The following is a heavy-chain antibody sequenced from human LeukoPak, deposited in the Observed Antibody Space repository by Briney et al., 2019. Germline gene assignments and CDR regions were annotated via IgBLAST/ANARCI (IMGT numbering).Heavy chain of an antibody. D-gene: IGHD3-22*01. CDR3: ARAPSEIGGYYPEYFRH. CDR2: IKSDGST. Sequence: GGSLRLSCAASTFTFSSYWMHWVRQAPGKGLVLVSRIKSDGSTNYADSVKGRFTISRDNAKNTVSLQMNSLRAEDTGVYYCARAPSEIGGYYPEYFRHWGQGTLVTVSS. J-gene: IGHJ1*01. V-gene: IGHV3-74*01. CDR1: TFTFSSYW.